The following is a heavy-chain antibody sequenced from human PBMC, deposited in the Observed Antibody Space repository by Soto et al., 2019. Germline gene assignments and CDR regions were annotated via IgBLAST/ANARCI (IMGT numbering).Heavy chain of an antibody. CDR2: VSATAGTT. CDR1: GFPFSNYA. J-gene: IGHJ4*02. D-gene: IGHD3-16*01. CDR3: AKDRLAGGFDY. Sequence: DVQLVDSGGGLVQPGGSRRLSFAASGFPFSNYAMSWVRQAPGKGLEWVSLVSATAGTTYYTDSVKGRFTISRDNSRNTVYLQMNSLRADDTAVYYCAKDRLAGGFDYWGQGTLVTVSS. V-gene: IGHV3-23*04.